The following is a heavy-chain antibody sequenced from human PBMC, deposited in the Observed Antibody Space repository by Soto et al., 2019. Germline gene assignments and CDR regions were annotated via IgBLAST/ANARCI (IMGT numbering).Heavy chain of an antibody. D-gene: IGHD2-2*01. CDR1: GYTFTNYY. CDR3: ARGPMSCTSSSCPYFFDY. V-gene: IGHV1-8*01. J-gene: IGHJ4*02. Sequence: ASVKVSCKASGYTFTNYYINWVRQATGQGLEWMGWMNPNSGNTGYAQKFQGRVTMTRNTSMSTASMELSSLRSEDTAVYYCARGPMSCTSSSCPYFFDYWAQGTLVTVSS. CDR2: MNPNSGNT.